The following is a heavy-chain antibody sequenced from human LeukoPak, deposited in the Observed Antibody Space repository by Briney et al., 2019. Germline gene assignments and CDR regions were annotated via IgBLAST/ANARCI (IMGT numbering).Heavy chain of an antibody. Sequence: GGSLRLSCAASGFTFSSYAMHWVRQAPGKGLEWVAVISYDGSNKYYADSVKGRFTISRDNSKNTLYLQMNSLRAEDTAVYYCARDGEWELLYYFDYWGQGTLVTVSS. D-gene: IGHD1-26*01. CDR1: GFTFSSYA. CDR3: ARDGEWELLYYFDY. J-gene: IGHJ4*02. CDR2: ISYDGSNK. V-gene: IGHV3-30*04.